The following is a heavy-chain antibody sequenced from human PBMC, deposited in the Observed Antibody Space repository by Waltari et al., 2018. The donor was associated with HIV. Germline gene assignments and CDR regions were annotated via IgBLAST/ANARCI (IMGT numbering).Heavy chain of an antibody. J-gene: IGHJ4*02. D-gene: IGHD2-21*02. CDR1: GFNFGAYA. V-gene: IGHV3-49*03. CDR3: ARGVNLRCTGDCYSAY. Sequence: EVHLVESGGGLVQPGRSLRLSCKASGFNFGAYAVTWFLQAPGKGLEWVGFIRSKPYGGTREYAASVKGRFTISRDDSKNIAFLQMDSLKIEDTAVYYCARGVNLRCTGDCYSAYWGQGTLVTVSS. CDR2: IRSKPYGGTR.